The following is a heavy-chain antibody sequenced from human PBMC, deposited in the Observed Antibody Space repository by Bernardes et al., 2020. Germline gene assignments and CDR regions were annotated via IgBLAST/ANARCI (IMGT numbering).Heavy chain of an antibody. J-gene: IGHJ6*04. V-gene: IGHV4-34*01. CDR3: ARAPRTRYNWNDRGYGMDV. D-gene: IGHD1-1*01. Sequence: SESLSLTCAVYGGSFSGYYWSWIRQPPGKGLEWIGEINHSGSTNYNPSLKSRVTISVDTSKNQFSLKLSSVTAADTAVYYCARAPRTRYNWNDRGYGMDVWGKGTTDTVSS. CDR1: GGSFSGYY. CDR2: INHSGST.